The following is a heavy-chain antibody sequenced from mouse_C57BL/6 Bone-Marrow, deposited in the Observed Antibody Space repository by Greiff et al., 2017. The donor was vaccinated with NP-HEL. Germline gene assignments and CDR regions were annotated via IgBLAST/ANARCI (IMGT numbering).Heavy chain of an antibody. CDR3: ARGATVVATDWYFDV. CDR2: IYPGGGYT. J-gene: IGHJ1*03. Sequence: QVQLQQPGAELVKPGASVKMSCKASGYTFTSYWITWVKQRPGQGLEWIGDIYPGGGYTNYNEKFKGKATLTADKSSSTAYMQFSSLTSEDSAIYYCARGATVVATDWYFDVWGTGTTVTVSS. D-gene: IGHD1-1*01. V-gene: IGHV1-55*01. CDR1: GYTFTSYW.